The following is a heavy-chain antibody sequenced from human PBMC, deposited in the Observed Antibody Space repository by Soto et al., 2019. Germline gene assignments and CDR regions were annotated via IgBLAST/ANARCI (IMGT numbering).Heavy chain of an antibody. CDR2: ISYIGTT. J-gene: IGHJ4*02. CDR1: GGSISNYY. D-gene: IGHD5-18*01. V-gene: IGHV4-59*01. Sequence: SETLSLTCTVSGGSISNYYWRLVRQAPGKGLEWIGYISYIGTTNYNPSLKSRVTISLDTSKTQFSLKLRSVTAADTAVYYCVRGGGGYGNGTIDYSGQGTLVTVSS. CDR3: VRGGGGYGNGTIDY.